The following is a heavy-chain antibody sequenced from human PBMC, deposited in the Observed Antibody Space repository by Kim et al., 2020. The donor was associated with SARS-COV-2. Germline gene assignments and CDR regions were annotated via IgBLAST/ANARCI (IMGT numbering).Heavy chain of an antibody. CDR2: ISSSSSYI. Sequence: GGSLRLSCAASGFTFSSYSMNWVRQAPGKGLEWVSSISSSSSYIYYADSVKGRFTISRDNAKNSLYLQMNSLRAEDTAVYYCARDLRVVVAATPTDVWGQGTTVTVSS. D-gene: IGHD2-15*01. CDR3: ARDLRVVVAATPTDV. CDR1: GFTFSSYS. J-gene: IGHJ6*02. V-gene: IGHV3-21*01.